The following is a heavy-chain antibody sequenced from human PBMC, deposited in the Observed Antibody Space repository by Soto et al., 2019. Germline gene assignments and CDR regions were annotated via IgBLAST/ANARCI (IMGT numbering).Heavy chain of an antibody. CDR1: GGNFSSYA. CDR3: ARESRYCSGGSCYFLPGIDY. D-gene: IGHD2-15*01. Sequence: QVQLVQSGAEVKKPGSSVKVSCKASGGNFSSYAISWVRQAPGQGLEWMGGIIPIFGTANYAQKFQGRVTITADESTSTAYMELSSLRSEDTAVYYCARESRYCSGGSCYFLPGIDYWGQGTLVTVSS. CDR2: IIPIFGTA. J-gene: IGHJ4*02. V-gene: IGHV1-69*12.